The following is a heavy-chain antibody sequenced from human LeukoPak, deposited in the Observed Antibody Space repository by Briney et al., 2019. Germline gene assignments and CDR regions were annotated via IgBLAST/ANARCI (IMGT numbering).Heavy chain of an antibody. V-gene: IGHV4-34*01. CDR2: INHSGST. Sequence: SETLSLTCAVYGGSFSGYYWSWIRQPPGKGLEWIGEINHSGSTNYNPSLKSRVTISVDTSKNQFSLKLSSATAADTAVYYCARGQVSDYWGQGTLVTVSS. CDR3: ARGQVSDY. J-gene: IGHJ4*02. CDR1: GGSFSGYY.